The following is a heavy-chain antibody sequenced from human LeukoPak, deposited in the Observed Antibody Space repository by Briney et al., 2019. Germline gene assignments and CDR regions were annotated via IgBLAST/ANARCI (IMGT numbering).Heavy chain of an antibody. CDR1: GFTFSSYS. D-gene: IGHD1-26*01. CDR3: ARDHDSGSYYREGSLNFDY. CDR2: ISSSSSYI. V-gene: IGHV3-21*01. J-gene: IGHJ4*02. Sequence: GGSLRLSCAASGFTFSSYSMNWVRQAPGKGLEWVSSISSSSSYIYYADSVKGRFTISRDNAKNSLYLQMNSLRAEDTAVYYCARDHDSGSYYREGSLNFDYWGQGTLVTVSS.